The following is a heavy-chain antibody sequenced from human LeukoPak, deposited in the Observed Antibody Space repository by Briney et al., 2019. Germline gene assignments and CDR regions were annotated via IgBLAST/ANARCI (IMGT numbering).Heavy chain of an antibody. CDR1: GYTLTELS. CDR2: INPSGGST. Sequence: GASVKVSCKVSGYTLTELSMHWVRQAPGQGLEWMGIINPSGGSTSYAQKFQGRVTMTRDTSTSTVYMELSSLRSEDTAVYYCARGRSDIVVVPAARGYNWFDPWGQGTLVTVSS. CDR3: ARGRSDIVVVPAARGYNWFDP. D-gene: IGHD2-2*01. V-gene: IGHV1-46*01. J-gene: IGHJ5*02.